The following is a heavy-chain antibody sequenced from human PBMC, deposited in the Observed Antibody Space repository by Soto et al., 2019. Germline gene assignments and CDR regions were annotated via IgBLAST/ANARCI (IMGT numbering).Heavy chain of an antibody. J-gene: IGHJ5*02. CDR3: ARGIRVGYYDFPNWFDP. Sequence: QVQLQQWGAGLLKPSETLSLTCAVYGGSFSGYYWSWIRQPPGKGLEWIGEINHSGSTNYNPSLKSRVTRSVDTSKNQFSLKLSSVTAADTAVYYCARGIRVGYYDFPNWFDPWGQGTLVTVSS. CDR1: GGSFSGYY. D-gene: IGHD3-3*01. CDR2: INHSGST. V-gene: IGHV4-34*01.